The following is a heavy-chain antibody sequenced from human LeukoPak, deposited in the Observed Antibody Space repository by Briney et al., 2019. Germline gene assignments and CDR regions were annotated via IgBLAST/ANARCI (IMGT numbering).Heavy chain of an antibody. CDR1: GGSISSHY. CDR2: IYYSGST. Sequence: SETLSLTCTVSGGSISSHYWSRIRQPPGKGLEWIGYIYYSGSTNYNPSLKSRVTISVDTSKNQFSLKLSSVTAADTAVYYCARGTMMVGPWGQGTLVTVSS. D-gene: IGHD3-22*01. V-gene: IGHV4-59*11. CDR3: ARGTMMVGP. J-gene: IGHJ5*02.